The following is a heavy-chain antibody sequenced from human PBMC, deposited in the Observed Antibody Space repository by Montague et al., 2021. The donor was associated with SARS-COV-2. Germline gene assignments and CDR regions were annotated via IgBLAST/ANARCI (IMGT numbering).Heavy chain of an antibody. V-gene: IGHV4-39*01. D-gene: IGHD3-22*01. CDR1: GGSISSSSYY. CDR2: IYYSRST. J-gene: IGHJ4*02. CDR3: ARRFNYYDRSGPRWYFDY. Sequence: SETLSLTCTVSGGSISSSSYYWGWIRQPPGKGLEWIGSIYYSRSTYYNPSLKNRVTISVDTSKNQFSLKLSSVTAADTAVYYCARRFNYYDRSGPRWYFDYRGQGTLVTVSS.